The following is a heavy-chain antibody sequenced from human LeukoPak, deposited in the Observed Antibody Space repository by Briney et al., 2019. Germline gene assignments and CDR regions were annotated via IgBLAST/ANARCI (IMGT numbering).Heavy chain of an antibody. D-gene: IGHD3-10*01. V-gene: IGHV1-46*01. Sequence: ASVKVSCKASGYTFTSYYMHWVRQAPGQGLEWMGIINPSGGSTSYAQKFQGRVTMTRDTSTSTVYMELSSLRSEDTAVYYCARDSRVHSMVRGICDYWGQGTLVTVSS. CDR1: GYTFTSYY. CDR2: INPSGGST. CDR3: ARDSRVHSMVRGICDY. J-gene: IGHJ4*02.